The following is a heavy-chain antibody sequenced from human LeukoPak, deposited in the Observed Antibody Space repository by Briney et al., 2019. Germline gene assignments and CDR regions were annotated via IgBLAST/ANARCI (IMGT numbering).Heavy chain of an antibody. D-gene: IGHD6-13*01. V-gene: IGHV4-34*01. CDR3: ARVAHSRSLTTDY. CDR1: GGSFSGYY. J-gene: IGHJ4*02. Sequence: PSETLSLTCAVYGGSFSGYYWSWIRQPPGNGLEWIGEINHSGSTNYNPSLKSRVTISVDTSKNQFSLKLSSVTAADTAVYYCARVAHSRSLTTDYWGQGTLVTVSS. CDR2: INHSGST.